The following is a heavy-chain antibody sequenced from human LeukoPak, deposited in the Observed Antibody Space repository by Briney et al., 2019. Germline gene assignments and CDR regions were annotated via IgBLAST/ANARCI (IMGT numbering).Heavy chain of an antibody. V-gene: IGHV3-30-3*01. CDR1: GFTFSSYA. Sequence: GGSLRLSCAASGFTFSSYAMHWVRQAPGKGLEWVAVISYDGSNKYYADSVKGRFTISRDNSKNTLYLQMNSLRAEDTAVYYCARGTTATRRIDYWGQGTLVTVSS. D-gene: IGHD4-17*01. J-gene: IGHJ4*02. CDR2: ISYDGSNK. CDR3: ARGTTATRRIDY.